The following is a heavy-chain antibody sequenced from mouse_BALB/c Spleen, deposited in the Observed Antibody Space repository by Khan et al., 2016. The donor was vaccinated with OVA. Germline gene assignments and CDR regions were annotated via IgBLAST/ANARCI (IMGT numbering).Heavy chain of an antibody. Sequence: QVQLKESGPGLVAPSQSLSITCTVSGSSSTSYGVSWARQTPGKGLEWLGVIWSDGNTNYHSSLKSRLTITKDTSKSQVLLKLNSLQTDDTATYYCAIIFYGYDWFAYWGQGTLVTVSA. CDR1: GSSSTSYG. V-gene: IGHV2-3*01. CDR3: AIIFYGYDWFAY. J-gene: IGHJ3*01. CDR2: IWSDGNT. D-gene: IGHD2-2*01.